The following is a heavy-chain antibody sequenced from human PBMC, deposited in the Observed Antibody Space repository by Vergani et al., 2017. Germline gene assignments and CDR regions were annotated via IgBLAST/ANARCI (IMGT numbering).Heavy chain of an antibody. CDR3: ASDTHSGQRADR. CDR1: FDSIRNLY. Sequence: QLQLQESGPGLVKPSETLSFTCSVSFDSIRNLYCNWIRQPPGKGLEWIGSIHYSENTNYNPSLKTRVTISVDTSKNQFSLTLTSVTAADTAVYYCASDTHSGQRADRWGQGILVTVTS. CDR2: IHYSENT. D-gene: IGHD6-19*01. V-gene: IGHV4-59*11. J-gene: IGHJ5*02.